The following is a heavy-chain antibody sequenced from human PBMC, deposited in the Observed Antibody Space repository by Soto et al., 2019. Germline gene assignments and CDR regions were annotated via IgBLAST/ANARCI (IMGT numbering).Heavy chain of an antibody. CDR3: AKAAGGIAARPFYYYGMDV. D-gene: IGHD6-6*01. V-gene: IGHV3-9*01. CDR2: ISWNSGSI. Sequence: SLRLSCAASGFTFDDYAMHWVRQAPGKGLEWVSGISWNSGSIGYADSVKGRFTISRDNAKNSLYLQMNSLRAEDTALYYCAKAAGGIAARPFYYYGMDVWGQGTTVTVSS. J-gene: IGHJ6*02. CDR1: GFTFDDYA.